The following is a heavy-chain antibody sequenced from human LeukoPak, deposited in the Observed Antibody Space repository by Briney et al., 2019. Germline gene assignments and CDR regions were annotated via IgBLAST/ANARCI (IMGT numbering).Heavy chain of an antibody. CDR1: GFTFSSYG. CDR2: ISGGGGST. V-gene: IGHV3-23*01. D-gene: IGHD3-10*01. CDR3: VKAPYSLGNYYVDY. Sequence: GGSLRLSCAASGFTFSSYGMSWVRQAPGKGLEWVSGISGGGGSTYYADSVKGRFTISRDNSKNTLYLQMNSLRAEDTAVYYCVKAPYSLGNYYVDYWGQGTLVTVSS. J-gene: IGHJ4*02.